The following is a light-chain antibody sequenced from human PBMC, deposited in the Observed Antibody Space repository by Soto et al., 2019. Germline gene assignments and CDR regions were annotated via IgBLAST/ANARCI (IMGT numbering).Light chain of an antibody. CDR2: DVT. CDR3: SSYTSSTTLYV. Sequence: QSALTQPASVSGSPGQSITISCTGTSSDIGGYNYVSWFQQNPGKAPKLIIYDVTNRPSGVSNRFSGSKSGNTASLTISGLQAEDEADYYCSSYTSSTTLYVFGTGTKVTVL. J-gene: IGLJ1*01. CDR1: SSDIGGYNY. V-gene: IGLV2-14*01.